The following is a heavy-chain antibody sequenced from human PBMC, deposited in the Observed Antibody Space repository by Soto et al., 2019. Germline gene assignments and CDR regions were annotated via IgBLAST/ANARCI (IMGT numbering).Heavy chain of an antibody. J-gene: IGHJ4*02. D-gene: IGHD3-22*01. CDR3: ARGSRDDSSGYYYTSDY. Sequence: SEPLSLTCAVDGGSFSGYYCSWIREPPGKGLEWIGEINHSGSTNYNPSLKSRVTISVDTPKNQFSLKLSSVTAADTAVYYCARGSRDDSSGYYYTSDYWGQGTLVTVS. CDR1: GGSFSGYY. V-gene: IGHV4-34*01. CDR2: INHSGST.